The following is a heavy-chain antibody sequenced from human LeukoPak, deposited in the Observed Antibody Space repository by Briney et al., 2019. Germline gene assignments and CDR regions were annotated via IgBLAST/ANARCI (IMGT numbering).Heavy chain of an antibody. CDR3: ARVTDIVATVDYYGMDV. Sequence: ASVKVSCKASGGTFSSYAISWVRQAPGQGLEWMGGIIPIFGTANYAQKFQGRVTITADESTSTAYMELSSLRSEDTAVYYCARVTDIVATVDYYGMDVWGQGTTVTVSS. J-gene: IGHJ6*02. CDR2: IIPIFGTA. CDR1: GGTFSSYA. D-gene: IGHD5-12*01. V-gene: IGHV1-69*13.